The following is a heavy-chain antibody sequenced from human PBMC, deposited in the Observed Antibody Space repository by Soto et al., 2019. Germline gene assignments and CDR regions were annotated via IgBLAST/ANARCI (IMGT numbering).Heavy chain of an antibody. D-gene: IGHD6-13*01. CDR1: GYTFTSYD. Sequence: QVQLVQSGAEVKKPGASVKVSCKASGYTFTSYDINWVRQATGQGLEWMGWMNPNSGNTGYAQKFQGRVTMTRNTXIXTXXMERSSLRSEDTAVYYCTRKGIVAAADYYYYGMDVWGQGTTVTVSS. J-gene: IGHJ6*02. CDR3: TRKGIVAAADYYYYGMDV. V-gene: IGHV1-8*01. CDR2: MNPNSGNT.